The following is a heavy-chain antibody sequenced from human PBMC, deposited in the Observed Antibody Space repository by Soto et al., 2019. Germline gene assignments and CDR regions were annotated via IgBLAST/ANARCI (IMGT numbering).Heavy chain of an antibody. CDR3: ARDMFYYDSSYYYFRGPFDY. D-gene: IGHD3-22*01. CDR1: GASVISTNW. J-gene: IGHJ4*02. CDR2: IFHSGST. Sequence: QVHLQESGPGLVKPSGTLSLTCAVSGASVISTNWWSWVRQPPGKGLEWIGEIFHSGSTNYNPSLKSRVTISLDKSKNQFSLNLTSVTAADTAIYYCARDMFYYDSSYYYFRGPFDYWGQGTLVTVSS. V-gene: IGHV4-4*02.